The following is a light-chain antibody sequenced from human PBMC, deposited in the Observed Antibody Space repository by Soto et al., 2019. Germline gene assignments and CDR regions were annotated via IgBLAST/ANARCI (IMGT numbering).Light chain of an antibody. CDR3: QQRSNWPPT. V-gene: IGKV3-11*01. CDR1: QSVSSY. CDR2: DAS. Sequence: EIVLTQSPATLSLSPGERATLSCRASQSVSSYLAWYQQKPGQAPRLLIYDASNSATGIPARFSGSGSGTDFTLNISSLEPEDFAVYYCQQRSNWPPTFGQGTKVEI. J-gene: IGKJ1*01.